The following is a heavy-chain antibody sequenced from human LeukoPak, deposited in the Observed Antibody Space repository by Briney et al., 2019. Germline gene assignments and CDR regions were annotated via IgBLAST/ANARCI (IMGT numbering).Heavy chain of an antibody. CDR2: ISGSGGST. CDR3: ARESVAGTRYFDY. Sequence: GGSLRLSCAASGFTFCRYAMSWVRQARGKGLEWVSAISGSGGSTYYADSVKGQFTISRDNSKNTLYLQMNSLRAEDTAVYYCARESVAGTRYFDYWGQGTLVTVSS. J-gene: IGHJ4*02. CDR1: GFTFCRYA. D-gene: IGHD6-19*01. V-gene: IGHV3-23*01.